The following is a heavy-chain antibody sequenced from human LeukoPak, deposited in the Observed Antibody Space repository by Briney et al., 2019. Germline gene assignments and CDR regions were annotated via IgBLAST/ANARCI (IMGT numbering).Heavy chain of an antibody. D-gene: IGHD3-3*01. CDR3: ARTGGGFWSGYNSYYFDY. Sequence: ASVKVSCKASGYTFTGYYMHWVRQAPGQGLEWMGWINPNSGGTNYAQKFQGRVTMTRDTSISTAYMELSRLRSDDTAAYYCARTGGGFWSGYNSYYFDYWGQGTLVTVSS. V-gene: IGHV1-2*02. CDR1: GYTFTGYY. J-gene: IGHJ4*02. CDR2: INPNSGGT.